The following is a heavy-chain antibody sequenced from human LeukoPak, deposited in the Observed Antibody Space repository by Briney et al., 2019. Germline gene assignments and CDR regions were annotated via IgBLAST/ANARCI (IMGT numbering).Heavy chain of an antibody. Sequence: PGGSLRLSCAVSGFTFSSYAMSWVRQAPGEGLEWVSAISESGGSTYYADSVKGRFTISRDNSKNTLYLQMSSLRDDDTAVYFCARGEGDNWGQGTLVAVSS. CDR1: GFTFSSYA. CDR2: ISESGGST. D-gene: IGHD3-10*01. V-gene: IGHV3-23*01. CDR3: ARGEGDN. J-gene: IGHJ4*02.